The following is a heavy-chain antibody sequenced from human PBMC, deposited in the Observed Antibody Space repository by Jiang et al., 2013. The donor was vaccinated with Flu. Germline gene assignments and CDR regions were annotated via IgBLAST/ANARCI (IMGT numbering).Heavy chain of an antibody. J-gene: IGHJ5*02. V-gene: IGHV6-1*01. CDR2: TYYRSKWYN. CDR1: GDSVSSNSAA. D-gene: IGHD6-19*01. Sequence: QTLSLTCAISGDSVSSNSAAWNWIRQSPSRGLEWLGRTYYRSKWYNDYAVSVKSRITINPDTSKNQFSLQLNSVTPEDTAVYYCAREKTIAVAGGENWFDPWGQGTLVTVSS. CDR3: AREKTIAVAGGENWFDP.